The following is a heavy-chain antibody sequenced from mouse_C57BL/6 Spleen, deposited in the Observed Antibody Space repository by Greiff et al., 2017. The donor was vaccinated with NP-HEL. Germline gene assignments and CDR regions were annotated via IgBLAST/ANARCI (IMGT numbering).Heavy chain of an antibody. J-gene: IGHJ3*01. Sequence: EVKLQESGPGMVKPSQSLSLTCTVTGYSITSGYDWHWIRHFPGNKLEWMGYISYSGSTNYNPALKSRISITHDTSKNHFFLKLNSVTTEDTATYDCARDREGGYYGFAYWGQGTLVTVSA. D-gene: IGHD1-1*01. CDR3: ARDREGGYYGFAY. CDR1: GYSITSGYD. V-gene: IGHV3-1*01. CDR2: ISYSGST.